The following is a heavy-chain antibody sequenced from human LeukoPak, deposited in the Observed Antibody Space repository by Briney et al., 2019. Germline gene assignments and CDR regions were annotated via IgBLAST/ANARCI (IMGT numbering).Heavy chain of an antibody. CDR1: GYTFTSYD. CDR3: ARGPMYSASYNY. J-gene: IGHJ4*02. Sequence: ASVKVSCKASGYTFTSYDINWVRQATGQGLEWMGWMNPNSGNTGYAQKFQGRVTMTRNTSISTAYMELSGLRSDDTAVYYCARGPMYSASYNYWGQGTLVTVSS. V-gene: IGHV1-8*01. CDR2: MNPNSGNT. D-gene: IGHD1-26*01.